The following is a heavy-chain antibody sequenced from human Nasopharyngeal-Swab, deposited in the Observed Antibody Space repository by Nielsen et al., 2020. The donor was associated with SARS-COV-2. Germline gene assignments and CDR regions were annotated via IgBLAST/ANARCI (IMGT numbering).Heavy chain of an antibody. CDR3: ARDLGCSSTSCYEGNWFDP. V-gene: IGHV1-69*01. D-gene: IGHD2-2*01. Sequence: WVRQAPGQGLEWMGGIIPIFDTANYAQKFQGRVTITADESTSTAYMELSSLRSEDTAVYYCARDLGCSSTSCYEGNWFDPWGQGTLVTVSS. CDR2: IIPIFDTA. J-gene: IGHJ5*02.